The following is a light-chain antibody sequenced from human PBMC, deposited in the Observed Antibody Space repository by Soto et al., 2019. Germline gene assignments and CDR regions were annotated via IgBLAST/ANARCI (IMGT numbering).Light chain of an antibody. CDR1: QSFSTW. Sequence: DIQMTQSPSTLSASVGDRVTITCRASQSFSTWLAWYQQKPGKAPNLLSYKTSILESGVPSRFSGSGAGPEFTLTSSSLQPDDFGTYYCEQYNSYPLSFGGGTKVEI. CDR3: EQYNSYPLS. CDR2: KTS. V-gene: IGKV1-5*03. J-gene: IGKJ4*01.